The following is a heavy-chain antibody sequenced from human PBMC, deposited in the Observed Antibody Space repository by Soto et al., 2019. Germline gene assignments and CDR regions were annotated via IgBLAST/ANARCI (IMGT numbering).Heavy chain of an antibody. Sequence: GGSLRLSCAASGFTFSSYAMHRVRQAPGKGLEWVAVISYDGSNKYYADSVKGRFTISRDNSKNTLYLQMNSLRAEDTAVYYGARDPGHGSGSYYGYYGMDVWGQGTTVTVAS. D-gene: IGHD3-10*01. CDR2: ISYDGSNK. V-gene: IGHV3-30-3*01. CDR3: ARDPGHGSGSYYGYYGMDV. J-gene: IGHJ6*02. CDR1: GFTFSSYA.